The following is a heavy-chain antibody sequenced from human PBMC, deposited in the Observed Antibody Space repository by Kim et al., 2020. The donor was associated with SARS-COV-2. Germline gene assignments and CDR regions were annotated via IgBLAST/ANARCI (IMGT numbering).Heavy chain of an antibody. D-gene: IGHD3-9*01. Sequence: SETLSLTCTMSGDSISGYYWGWIRQPPGKGLEWIGYVHHSGETDYNPTLMGRLTISGDSSKNQFSLRLNSVTAADTAFYYCVTGAGWRFDYWGRGPLVT. V-gene: IGHV4-59*03. J-gene: IGHJ4*02. CDR3: VTGAGWRFDY. CDR1: GDSISGYY. CDR2: VHHSGET.